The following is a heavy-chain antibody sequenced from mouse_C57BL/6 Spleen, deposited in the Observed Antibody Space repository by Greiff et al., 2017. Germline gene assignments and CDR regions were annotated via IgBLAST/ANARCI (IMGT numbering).Heavy chain of an antibody. V-gene: IGHV5-6*01. CDR2: ISSGGSYT. J-gene: IGHJ2*01. D-gene: IGHD4-1*01. CDR3: ARHETGTFDY. Sequence: DVHLVESGGDLVKPGGSLKLSCAASGFTFSSYGMSWVRQTPDKRLEWVATISSGGSYTYYPDSVKGRFTISRDNAKNTLYLQMSSLKSEDTAMYYCARHETGTFDYWGQGTTLTVSS. CDR1: GFTFSSYG.